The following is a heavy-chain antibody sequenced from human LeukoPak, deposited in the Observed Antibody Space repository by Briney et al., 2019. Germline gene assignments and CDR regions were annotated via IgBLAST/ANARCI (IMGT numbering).Heavy chain of an antibody. V-gene: IGHV1-2*06. D-gene: IGHD6-19*01. CDR2: INPNSGGT. CDR3: ARPDSSGWYVRDAFDI. CDR1: GYTFTGYY. J-gene: IGHJ3*02. Sequence: ASVKVSCKASGYTFTGYYMNWVRQAPGQGLEWMGRINPNSGGTNYAQKSQGRVTMTRDTSISTAYMELSRLRSDDTAVYYCARPDSSGWYVRDAFDIWGQGTMVTVSS.